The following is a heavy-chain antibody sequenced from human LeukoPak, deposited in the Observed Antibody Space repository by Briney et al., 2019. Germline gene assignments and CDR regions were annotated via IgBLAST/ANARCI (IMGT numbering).Heavy chain of an antibody. Sequence: GGSLRLSCTVSGFTLSSYEMSWIRQAPGKGLEWVSSIDYSGGSSYYADSVKGRFTISRDDSKNTLYLQLNSLRAEDTAVYYCAKGAGLRFGNFDYWGQGTLVTVSS. V-gene: IGHV3-23*01. D-gene: IGHD3-3*01. J-gene: IGHJ4*02. CDR3: AKGAGLRFGNFDY. CDR2: IDYSGGSS. CDR1: GFTLSSYE.